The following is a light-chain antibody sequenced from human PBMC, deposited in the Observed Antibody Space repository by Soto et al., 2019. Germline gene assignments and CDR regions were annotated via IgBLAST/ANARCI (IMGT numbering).Light chain of an antibody. CDR3: LQDYNYPWT. CDR1: QGIRND. CDR2: AAS. Sequence: AIPMSQSPSSLSASVGDRVTITCRASQGIRNDLGWYQQKPGKAPKLLIYAASSLQSGVPSRFSGSGSGTDFTLTISSLQPEDFATYYCLQDYNYPWTFGQGSKVDIK. V-gene: IGKV1-6*01. J-gene: IGKJ1*01.